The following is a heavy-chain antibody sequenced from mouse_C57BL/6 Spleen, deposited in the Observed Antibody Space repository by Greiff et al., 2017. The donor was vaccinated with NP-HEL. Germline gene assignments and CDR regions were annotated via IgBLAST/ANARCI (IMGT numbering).Heavy chain of an antibody. D-gene: IGHD1-1*01. V-gene: IGHV1-78*01. Sequence: QVQLQQSDAELVKPGASVKISCKVSGYTFTDHTIHWMKQRPEQGLEWIGYIYPRDGSTKYIEKFKGKATLTADKSSSTAYMQLNSLTSEGSAVYFCARGEGYYYGSSYFYAMDYWGQGTSVTVSS. CDR1: GYTFTDHT. J-gene: IGHJ4*01. CDR3: ARGEGYYYGSSYFYAMDY. CDR2: IYPRDGST.